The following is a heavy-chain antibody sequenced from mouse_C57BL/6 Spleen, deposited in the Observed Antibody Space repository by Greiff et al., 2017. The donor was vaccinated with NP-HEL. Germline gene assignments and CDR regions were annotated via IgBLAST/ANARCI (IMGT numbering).Heavy chain of an antibody. D-gene: IGHD1-1*01. CDR2: ISYDGSN. J-gene: IGHJ2*01. CDR1: GYSITSGYY. V-gene: IGHV3-6*01. Sequence: EVKLMESGPGLVKPSQSLSLTCSVTGYSITSGYYWNWIRQFPGNKLEWMGYISYDGSNNYNPSLKNRISITRDTSKNQFFLKLNSVTTEDTATYYCARGPFTTVVAYYFDYWGQGTTLTVSS. CDR3: ARGPFTTVVAYYFDY.